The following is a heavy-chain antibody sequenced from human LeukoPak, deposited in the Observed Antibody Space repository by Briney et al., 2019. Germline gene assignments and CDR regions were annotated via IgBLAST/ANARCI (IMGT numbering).Heavy chain of an antibody. CDR3: AAVGGSGSYPYYYGMDV. D-gene: IGHD3-10*01. Sequence: SVKVSCKASGFTFTSSAVQWVRQARGQRLEWIGWIGVGSGNTNYAQKFQERVTITRDMSTSTAYMELSSLRSEDTAVYYCAAVGGSGSYPYYYGMDVWGQGTTVTVSS. V-gene: IGHV1-58*01. J-gene: IGHJ6*02. CDR1: GFTFTSSA. CDR2: IGVGSGNT.